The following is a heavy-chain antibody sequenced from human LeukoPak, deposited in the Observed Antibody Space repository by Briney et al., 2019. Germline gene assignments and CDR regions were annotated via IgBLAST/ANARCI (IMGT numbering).Heavy chain of an antibody. Sequence: PGESLKISCKGPGYSFTSYWIGWVRQMPGKGLEWMGIIYPGDSDTTYSPSLQGQVTFSADKSISTAYLQWTSLKASDTAMYYCARAGMQWYFDLWGGGTLVTVSS. CDR1: GYSFTSYW. V-gene: IGHV5-51*01. D-gene: IGHD1-26*01. J-gene: IGHJ2*01. CDR3: ARAGMQWYFDL. CDR2: IYPGDSDT.